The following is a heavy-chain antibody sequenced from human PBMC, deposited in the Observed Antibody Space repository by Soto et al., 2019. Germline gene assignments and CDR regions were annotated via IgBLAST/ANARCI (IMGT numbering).Heavy chain of an antibody. CDR2: INTYNGMT. D-gene: IGHD5-12*01. V-gene: IGHV1-18*01. Sequence: QVQLVQSGGEVKKPGASVTVSCKASGYTFINYHITWVRQAPGQGLEWMAWINTYNGMTDYAQRFQGRVTMTRDTSTSTSYMELRNLGSDDTAVYFCAKSPRGEMATDWGQGTLVTVPS. J-gene: IGHJ4*02. CDR1: GYTFINYH. CDR3: AKSPRGEMATD.